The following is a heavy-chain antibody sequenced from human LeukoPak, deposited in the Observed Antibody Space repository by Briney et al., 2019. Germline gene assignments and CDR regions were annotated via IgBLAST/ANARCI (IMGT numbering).Heavy chain of an antibody. V-gene: IGHV3-48*03. CDR1: GFTFSIYE. CDR3: ARINYFDSTGYGGEMDY. CDR2: ISGSGTTI. D-gene: IGHD3-22*01. J-gene: IGHJ4*02. Sequence: GGSLRLSCAASGFTFSIYEMNWVRQAPGKGLEWISYISGSGTTISYANSVKGRFTISRDNAMNSVYLQMIGLRVEDTAIYFCARINYFDSTGYGGEMDYWGQGNLVTVSS.